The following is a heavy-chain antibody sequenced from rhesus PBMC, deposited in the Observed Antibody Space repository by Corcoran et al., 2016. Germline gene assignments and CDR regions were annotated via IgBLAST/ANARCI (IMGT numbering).Heavy chain of an antibody. D-gene: IGHD3-16*01. CDR1: GGSISSGYG. CDR3: ARGIDDYYSGSYPDY. J-gene: IGHJ4*01. CDR2: IYGSIGNT. Sequence: QVQLQESGPGLVKPSETLSLTCAVSGGSISSGYGWSWIRQPPGKGLEWIGYIYGSIGNTYYNPSLKSRVTISNDSSKNQFSLKLSSVTAADTAVYYCARGIDDYYSGSYPDYWGQGVLVTVSS. V-gene: IGHV4S7*01.